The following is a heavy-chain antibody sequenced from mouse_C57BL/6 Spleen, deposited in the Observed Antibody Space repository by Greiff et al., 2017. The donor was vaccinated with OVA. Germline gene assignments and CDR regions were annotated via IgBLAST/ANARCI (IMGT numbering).Heavy chain of an antibody. Sequence: QVQLQQPGAELVRPGSSVKLSCKASGYTFTSYWMHWVKQRPIQGLEWIGNFDPSDSEPNYNQKFKDKATLTVDKSSSTAYMLRGSLSSEDSAVYYYGNDYPCAYWGQGTLVTVSA. CDR1: GYTFTSYW. V-gene: IGHV1-52*01. D-gene: IGHD1-1*02. CDR3: GNDYPCAY. J-gene: IGHJ3*01. CDR2: FDPSDSEP.